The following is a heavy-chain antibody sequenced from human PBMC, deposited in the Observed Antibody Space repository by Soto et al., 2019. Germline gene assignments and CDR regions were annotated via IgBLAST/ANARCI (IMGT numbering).Heavy chain of an antibody. V-gene: IGHV4-34*01. CDR1: GGSFSGYY. D-gene: IGHD2-2*01. J-gene: IGHJ4*02. CDR3: ARVRDYCSSTSCHGLDY. CDR2: IYHSGST. Sequence: SETLSLTCAVYGGSFSGYYWSWIRQPPGKGLEWIGEIYHSGSTNYSPSLKSRVTISVDTSKNQFSLKLSSVTAADTAVYYCARVRDYCSSTSCHGLDYWGQGTLVTVSS.